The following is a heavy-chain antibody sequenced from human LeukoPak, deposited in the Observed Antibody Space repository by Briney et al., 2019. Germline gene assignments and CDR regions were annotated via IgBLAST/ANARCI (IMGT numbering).Heavy chain of an antibody. CDR1: GCTINSYY. CDR3: ARYGSTVFDI. V-gene: IGHV4-4*07. CDR2: IYSSGST. J-gene: IGHJ3*02. Sequence: PSETLSLTCRVSGCTINSYYWSWIRQPAGKELEWIGRIYSSGSTNYNPSLKSRVTMSVNTSKNQFSLMLSSVTAADTAVYYCARYGSTVFDIWGRGTMVIVSS. D-gene: IGHD2-2*03.